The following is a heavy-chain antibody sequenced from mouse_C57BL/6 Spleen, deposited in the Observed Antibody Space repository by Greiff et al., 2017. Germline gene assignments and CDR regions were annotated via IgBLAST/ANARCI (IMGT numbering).Heavy chain of an antibody. CDR3: ARGVLGHSNWAY. CDR1: GYTFTSYW. D-gene: IGHD2-5*01. CDR2: IHPNSGST. Sequence: VQLQQSGAELVKPGASVKLSCKASGYTFTSYWMHWVKQRPGQGLEWIGMIHPNSGSTNYNEKFKSKATLTVDKSSSTAYMQLSSLTSEDSAVYYCARGVLGHSNWAYWGQGTLVTVSA. J-gene: IGHJ3*01. V-gene: IGHV1-64*01.